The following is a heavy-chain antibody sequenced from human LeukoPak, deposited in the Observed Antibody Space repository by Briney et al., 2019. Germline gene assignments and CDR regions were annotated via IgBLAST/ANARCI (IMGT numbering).Heavy chain of an antibody. D-gene: IGHD2-15*01. CDR2: ISGSGGST. V-gene: IGHV3-23*01. J-gene: IGHJ4*02. CDR1: GFTFSSYA. CDR3: AKDRDIVVVVAAYFDY. Sequence: GGSLRLSCAASGFTFSSYAMSWVRQAPGKGLEWVSAISGSGGSTYYADSVKGRLTISRDNSKNTLYLQMNSLRAEDTAVYYCAKDRDIVVVVAAYFDYWGQGTLVTVSS.